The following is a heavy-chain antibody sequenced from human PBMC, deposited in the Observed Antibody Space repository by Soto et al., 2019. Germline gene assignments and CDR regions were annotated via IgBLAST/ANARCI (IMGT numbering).Heavy chain of an antibody. CDR3: AKTAGVIAVAGNFDY. CDR2: ISASGGST. Sequence: GGSLRLSCAASGFTFSSYAMSWVRQAPGTGLEWVSTISASGGSTYYADSVRGRFTISRDNSKNTLSLQMNSLRAEDTAVYYCAKTAGVIAVAGNFDYWGQGTLVTVSS. D-gene: IGHD6-19*01. CDR1: GFTFSSYA. J-gene: IGHJ4*02. V-gene: IGHV3-23*01.